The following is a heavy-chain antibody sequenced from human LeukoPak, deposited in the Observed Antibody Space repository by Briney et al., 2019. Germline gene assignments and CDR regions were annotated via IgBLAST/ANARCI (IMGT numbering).Heavy chain of an antibody. V-gene: IGHV3-53*01. CDR3: ARDLYCSGGRCYPI. J-gene: IGHJ3*02. D-gene: IGHD2-15*01. Sequence: GGSLRLSCAASGFTVSSNYMSWVRQAPGKGLEWVSVIFGGGSTYYADSVKGRFTISRDNSKNTLYLQMNSLRAEDTAVYYCARDLYCSGGRCYPIWGQGTMVTVSS. CDR2: IFGGGST. CDR1: GFTVSSNY.